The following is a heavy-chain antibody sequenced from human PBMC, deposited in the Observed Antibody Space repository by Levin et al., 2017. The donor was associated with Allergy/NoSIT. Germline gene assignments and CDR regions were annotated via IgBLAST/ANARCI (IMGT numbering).Heavy chain of an antibody. D-gene: IGHD6-19*01. Sequence: ASVKVSCKASGYTFTSYGISWVRQAPGQGLEWMGWISAYNGNTNYAQKLQGRVTMTTDTSTSTAYMELRSLRSDDTAVYYCARDRVPQWLVQGLVYYYYGMDVWGQGTTVTVSS. J-gene: IGHJ6*02. CDR2: ISAYNGNT. CDR1: GYTFTSYG. CDR3: ARDRVPQWLVQGLVYYYYGMDV. V-gene: IGHV1-18*01.